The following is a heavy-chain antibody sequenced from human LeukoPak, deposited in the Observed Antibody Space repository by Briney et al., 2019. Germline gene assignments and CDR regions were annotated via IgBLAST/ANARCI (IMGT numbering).Heavy chain of an antibody. CDR2: ISSSSSYI. Sequence: GGSVRLSCAASGFTFSSYRMNWVRQAPGKGLEWVSSISSSSSYIYYVLTVKSRFTISRDKAKNSLYLQMNSLRAEDTAVYYCARWLQIPFDYWGQGAL. CDR1: GFTFSSYR. V-gene: IGHV3-21*01. J-gene: IGHJ4*02. D-gene: IGHD5-24*01. CDR3: ARWLQIPFDY.